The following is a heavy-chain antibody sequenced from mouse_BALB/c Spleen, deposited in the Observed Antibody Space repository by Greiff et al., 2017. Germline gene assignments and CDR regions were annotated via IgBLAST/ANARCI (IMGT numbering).Heavy chain of an antibody. D-gene: IGHD1-1*01. CDR1: GYTFTDYW. Sequence: VQLQQPGAELVMPGASVKMSCKASGYTFTDYWMHWVKQRPGQGLEWIGAIDTSDSYTSYNQKFKGKATLTVDESSSTAYMQLSSLTSEDSAVYYCARRYYGYAMDYWGQGTSVTVSS. CDR3: ARRYYGYAMDY. J-gene: IGHJ4*01. CDR2: IDTSDSYT. V-gene: IGHV1-69*01.